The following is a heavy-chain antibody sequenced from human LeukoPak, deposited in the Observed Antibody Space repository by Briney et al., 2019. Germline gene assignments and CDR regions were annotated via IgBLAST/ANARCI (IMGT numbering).Heavy chain of an antibody. D-gene: IGHD3-10*01. CDR2: ISSSGSTI. J-gene: IGHJ6*03. V-gene: IGHV3-48*03. Sequence: GGSLRLSCAASGFTFSSYEMNWVRQAPGKGLEWVSYISSSGSTIYYADSVKGRFTISRDNAKNSLYLQMNSLRAEDTAVYYWAGGGFGEAYYYYYYMDVWGKGTTVTVSS. CDR1: GFTFSSYE. CDR3: AGGGFGEAYYYYYYMDV.